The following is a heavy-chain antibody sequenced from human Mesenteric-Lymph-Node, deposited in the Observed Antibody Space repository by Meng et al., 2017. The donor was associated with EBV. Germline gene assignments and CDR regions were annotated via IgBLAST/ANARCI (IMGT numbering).Heavy chain of an antibody. CDR3: ARVMFTDSVKNYFDP. V-gene: IGHV4-4*02. D-gene: IGHD1-7*01. CDR1: VVSISSGNW. Sequence: LRESRPGLVMPLGTLSLTCAVSVVSISSGNWWSLVRQPPGKGLECIGEIFHGGTNTYNPPLKGRVTISVDTSKNHFSLSLTSVTAADTAVYYCARVMFTDSVKNYFDPWGQGTLVTVSS. J-gene: IGHJ5*02. CDR2: IFHGGTN.